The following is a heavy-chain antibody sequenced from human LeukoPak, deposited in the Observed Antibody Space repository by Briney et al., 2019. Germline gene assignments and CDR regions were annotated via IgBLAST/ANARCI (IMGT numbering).Heavy chain of an antibody. V-gene: IGHV1-18*04. CDR2: ISAYNGNT. CDR3: ARGRGGYSYGYDAFDI. D-gene: IGHD5-18*01. CDR1: GYTFTGYF. J-gene: IGHJ3*02. Sequence: ASVKVSCKASGYTFTGYFIHWVRQAPGQGLEWMGWISAYNGNTNYAQKLQGRVTMTTDTSTSTAYMELRSLRSDDTAVYYCARGRGGYSYGYDAFDIWGQGTMVTVSS.